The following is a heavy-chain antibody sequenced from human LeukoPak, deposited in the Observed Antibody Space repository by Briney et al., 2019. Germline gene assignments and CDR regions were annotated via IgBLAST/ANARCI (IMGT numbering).Heavy chain of an antibody. CDR3: ARDLGDDLVVPGDP. CDR1: GYTFIDYA. J-gene: IGHJ5*02. CDR2: INTNTGNP. V-gene: IGHV7-4-1*02. Sequence: ASVKVSCKASGYTFIDYAINWVRQAPGQGLEWMGWINTNTGNPTYAQGFTGRFVFSLDTSVSTTYLQISSLKAEDTAVYYCARDLGDDLVVPGDPWGQGTLVTVSS. D-gene: IGHD2-2*01.